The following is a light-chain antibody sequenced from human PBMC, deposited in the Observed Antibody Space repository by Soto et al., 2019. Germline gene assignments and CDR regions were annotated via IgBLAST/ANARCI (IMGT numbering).Light chain of an antibody. CDR2: DAS. CDR3: QQRSNWPLT. CDR1: QSISVY. Sequence: EVVLTQSPATLSLSPGERATLSCRSSQSISVYLAWFQQKPGQAPRLLIYDASNRATGIPARFSGSGSGTDFTLTIGSLEPEDFAVYYCQQRSNWPLTCGGGTKVEIK. J-gene: IGKJ4*01. V-gene: IGKV3-11*01.